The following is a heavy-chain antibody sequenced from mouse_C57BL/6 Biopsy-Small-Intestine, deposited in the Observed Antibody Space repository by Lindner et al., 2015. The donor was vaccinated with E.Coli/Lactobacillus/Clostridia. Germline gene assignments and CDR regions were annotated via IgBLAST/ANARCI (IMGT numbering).Heavy chain of an antibody. V-gene: IGHV1-77*01. CDR3: ARSEQELAQGPFDY. CDR1: GGNFISHS. D-gene: IGHD1-3*01. J-gene: IGHJ4*01. CDR2: IIPRFGIA. Sequence: SVKVSCKASGGNFISHSITWVRQAPGQGLEWMGRIIPRFGIATYAQKFRGRVTISADESTNTGYMELSSLTSEDTALYFCARSEQELAQGPFDYWGQGTQVTVSS.